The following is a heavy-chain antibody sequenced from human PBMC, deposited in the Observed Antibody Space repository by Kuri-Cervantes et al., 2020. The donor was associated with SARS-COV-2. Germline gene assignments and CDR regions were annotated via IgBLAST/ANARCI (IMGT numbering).Heavy chain of an antibody. CDR3: AKGHYDFWSGYDDAFDI. V-gene: IGHV3-30*02. Sequence: GESLKISCAASGFTFSSYGMHWVRQAPGKGLEWVAFIRYDGSNKYYADSVKGRFTISRDNSKNTLYLQMNSLRPEDTAVYYCAKGHYDFWSGYDDAFDIWGQGTMVTVSS. CDR1: GFTFSSYG. CDR2: IRYDGSNK. J-gene: IGHJ3*02. D-gene: IGHD3-3*01.